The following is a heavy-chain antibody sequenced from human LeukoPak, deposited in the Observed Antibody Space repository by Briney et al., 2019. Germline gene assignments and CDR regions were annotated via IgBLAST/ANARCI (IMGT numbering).Heavy chain of an antibody. Sequence: GGSLRLSCGASGFTFSIYWMTWVRQSPEKGLEWVANINQDASEKYYVDSVKGRVTISRDNARNSLYLEMNSLRAEDTATYYCARYCTTTSCYREGSTYYGMDVWGQGTTVTVSS. CDR3: ARYCTTTSCYREGSTYYGMDV. V-gene: IGHV3-7*01. CDR2: INQDASEK. J-gene: IGHJ6*02. D-gene: IGHD2-2*01. CDR1: GFTFSIYW.